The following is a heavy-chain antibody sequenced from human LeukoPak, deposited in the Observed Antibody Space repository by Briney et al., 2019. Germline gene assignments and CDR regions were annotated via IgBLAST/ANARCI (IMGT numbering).Heavy chain of an antibody. D-gene: IGHD6-13*01. J-gene: IGHJ5*02. CDR2: INHGGST. CDR1: GGSFSGYY. CDR3: ARAAAAGNRFDP. V-gene: IGHV4-34*01. Sequence: SETLSLTCAVYGGSFSGYYWSWIRQPPGKGLEWIGEINHGGSTNYNPSLKSRVTISVDTSKNQFSLKLSSVTAADTAVYYCARAAAAGNRFDPWGQGTLVTVSS.